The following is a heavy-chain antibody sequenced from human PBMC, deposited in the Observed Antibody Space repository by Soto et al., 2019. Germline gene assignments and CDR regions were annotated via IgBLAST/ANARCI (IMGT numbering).Heavy chain of an antibody. V-gene: IGHV1-69*12. D-gene: IGHD4-17*01. CDR1: GGTFSRYS. J-gene: IGHJ6*02. Sequence: QVQLVQSGAEVKKPGSSVKVSCKASGGTFSRYSISWVRQAPGQGLEWMGGIVPVFGTTNYAQKFQGRVTITADESTSTVYTELSSLTSDDTAVYYCASCLVTTYFYYYGMDVWGQGTTVTVSS. CDR2: IVPVFGTT. CDR3: ASCLVTTYFYYYGMDV.